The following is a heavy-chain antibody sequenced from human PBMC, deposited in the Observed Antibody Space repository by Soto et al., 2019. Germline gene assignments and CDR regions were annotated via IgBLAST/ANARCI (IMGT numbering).Heavy chain of an antibody. CDR1: GFIFSNYE. Sequence: GGSLGLSCAASGFIFSNYEMNWVRQAPGKGLEWVSYISNSGNTIYYADSVKGRFIISRDNAKSSLYLQMNSLRAEDTAVYYCANLRVATSKDYWGQGTPVTVSS. CDR2: ISNSGNTI. D-gene: IGHD5-12*01. CDR3: ANLRVATSKDY. J-gene: IGHJ4*02. V-gene: IGHV3-48*03.